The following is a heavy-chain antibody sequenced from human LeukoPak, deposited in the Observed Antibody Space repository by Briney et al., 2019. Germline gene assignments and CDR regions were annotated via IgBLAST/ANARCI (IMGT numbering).Heavy chain of an antibody. J-gene: IGHJ4*02. Sequence: SETLSLTCTVSGGPISSPNHFWGWVRQPPGKGLQWIGSVYYGGSTYSNPSLKSRVTISPDTPKNQFSLKLTSVTAADTAVYYCATKRAGLSVAGQREYWGQGTLVTVSS. V-gene: IGHV4-39*07. D-gene: IGHD6-19*01. CDR3: ATKRAGLSVAGQREY. CDR2: VYYGGST. CDR1: GGPISSPNHF.